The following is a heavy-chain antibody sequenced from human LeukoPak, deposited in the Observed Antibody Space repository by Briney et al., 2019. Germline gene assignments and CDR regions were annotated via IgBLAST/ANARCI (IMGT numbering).Heavy chain of an antibody. CDR3: AREDQLLDFFDY. CDR1: GGSISSYY. D-gene: IGHD2/OR15-2a*01. J-gene: IGHJ4*02. Sequence: SETLSLTCTVSGGSISSYYWSWIRQPPGKGLEWIGYIYYSGSPYYSPSLKSRVTISLDTSKNQLSLKLSSVTAADTAVYYCAREDQLLDFFDYWGQGTLVTVSS. V-gene: IGHV4-59*12. CDR2: IYYSGSP.